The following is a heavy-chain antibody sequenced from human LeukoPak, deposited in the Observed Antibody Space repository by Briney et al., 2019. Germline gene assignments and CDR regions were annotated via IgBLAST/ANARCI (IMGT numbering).Heavy chain of an antibody. Sequence: SETLSLTCTVSGDSICTSGYYWSWIRQHPGTCLEWIAYIHYIGNTYYNPSLESRVTMSVDTSSNQFSLNVASVTAADTAVYYCARVRDDYFFGYWGQGILVTVSS. CDR2: IHYIGNT. CDR3: ARVRDDYFFGY. CDR1: GDSICTSGYY. D-gene: IGHD3-3*01. V-gene: IGHV4-31*03. J-gene: IGHJ4*02.